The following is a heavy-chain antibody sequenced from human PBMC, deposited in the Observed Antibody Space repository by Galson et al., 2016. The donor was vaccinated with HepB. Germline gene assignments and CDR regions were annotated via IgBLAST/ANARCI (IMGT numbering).Heavy chain of an antibody. CDR2: ISGTGGNT. CDR3: AKAPMDRETAASFDY. D-gene: IGHD2-21*02. Sequence: SLRLSCAVSGFTFSSYVMTWVRQAPGKGLEWVSGISGTGGNTYYADSVKGRFTISRDNSKNTLFLQMNSLRAEDTAVYYCAKAPMDRETAASFDYWGQGTLVTVSS. V-gene: IGHV3-23*01. J-gene: IGHJ4*02. CDR1: GFTFSSYV.